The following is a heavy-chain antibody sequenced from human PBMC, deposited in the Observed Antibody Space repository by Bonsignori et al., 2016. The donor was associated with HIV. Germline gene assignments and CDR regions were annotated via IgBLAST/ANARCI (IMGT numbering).Heavy chain of an antibody. D-gene: IGHD2-15*01. CDR2: IKQDGSEK. Sequence: VRQMPGKGLEWVANIKQDGSEKYYVDSVKGRFTISRDNAKNSLYLQMNSLRAEDTAVYYCARGIWYCSGGSCYLDAFDIWGQGTMVTVSS. J-gene: IGHJ3*02. CDR3: ARGIWYCSGGSCYLDAFDI. V-gene: IGHV3-7*03.